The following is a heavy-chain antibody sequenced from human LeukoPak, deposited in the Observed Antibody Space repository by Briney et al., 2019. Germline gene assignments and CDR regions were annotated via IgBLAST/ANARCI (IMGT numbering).Heavy chain of an antibody. CDR1: GGSFSGYY. CDR3: ARGWGAARN. Sequence: SETLSLTCAVYGGSFSGYYWSWIRQPPGKGLEWIGEINHSGSTNYNPSLKSRVTISVDTSENQFSLKLSSVTAADTAVYYCARGWGAARNWGQGTLVTVSS. D-gene: IGHD6-6*01. J-gene: IGHJ4*02. CDR2: INHSGST. V-gene: IGHV4-34*01.